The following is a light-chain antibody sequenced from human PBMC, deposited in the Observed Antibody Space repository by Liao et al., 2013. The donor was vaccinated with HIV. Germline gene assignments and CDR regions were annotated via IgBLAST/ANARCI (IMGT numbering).Light chain of an antibody. V-gene: IGLV3-1*01. CDR3: QAWDNRNAV. Sequence: SYELTQSPSVSVSPGQTASITCSGDYLGDKYASWYQHKPGQAPVLVIYQDNKRPSGIPERFSGSNSGNTATLTISGTQAIDEADYYCQAWDNRNAVFGGGTKLTVL. J-gene: IGLJ2*01. CDR1: YLGDKY. CDR2: QDN.